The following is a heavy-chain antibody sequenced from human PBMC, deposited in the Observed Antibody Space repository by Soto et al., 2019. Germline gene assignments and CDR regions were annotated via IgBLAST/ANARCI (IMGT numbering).Heavy chain of an antibody. CDR1: XXXFXXXX. Sequence: QVQLVQSGAEVKKPGASVKXSCXXXXXXFXXXXXXXXXXXXXXXXXXMGWINPNSGGTNYAQKFQGRVTMTRDTSISTAYMELSTLRSDDTAVYYCARLMSAHSSGYYVSVDYWGQGTLVTVSS. CDR2: INPNSGGT. D-gene: IGHD3-22*01. V-gene: IGHV1-2*02. CDR3: ARLMSAHSSGYYVSVDY. J-gene: IGHJ4*02.